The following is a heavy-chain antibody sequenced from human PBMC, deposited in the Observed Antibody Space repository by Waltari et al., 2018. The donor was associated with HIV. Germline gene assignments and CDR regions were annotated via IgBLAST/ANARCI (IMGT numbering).Heavy chain of an antibody. CDR1: GYTFTSYD. CDR3: ARGRIVDTAMADYYYGMDV. Sequence: QVQLVQSGAEVKKPGASVKVSCKASGYTFTSYDINWVRQATGQGPEWMGWMNPNSGNTGYAQKFQDRVTMTRNTSISTAYMELSSLRSEDTAVYYCARGRIVDTAMADYYYGMDVWGQGTTVTVSS. V-gene: IGHV1-8*01. D-gene: IGHD5-18*01. CDR2: MNPNSGNT. J-gene: IGHJ6*02.